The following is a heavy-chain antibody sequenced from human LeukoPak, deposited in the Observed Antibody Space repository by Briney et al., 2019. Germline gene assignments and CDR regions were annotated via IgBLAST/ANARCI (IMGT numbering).Heavy chain of an antibody. CDR3: ATLITLDAFDI. J-gene: IGHJ3*02. CDR2: IYYSGST. CDR1: GGSISSGGYY. D-gene: IGHD3-22*01. V-gene: IGHV4-31*03. Sequence: SQTLSLTCTVSGGSISSGGYYWSWIRQHPGKGLEWIGYIYYSGSTNYNPSLKSRVTISVDTSKNQFSLKLSSVTAADTAVYYCATLITLDAFDIWGQGTMVTVSS.